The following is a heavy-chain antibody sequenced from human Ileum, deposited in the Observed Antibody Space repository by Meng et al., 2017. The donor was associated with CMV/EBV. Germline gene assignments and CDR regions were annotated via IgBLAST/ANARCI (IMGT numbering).Heavy chain of an antibody. J-gene: IGHJ4*02. CDR3: ARSIAVAGTGFDY. CDR2: INPNSAGT. CDR1: GYTFTGYY. V-gene: IGHV1-2*02. D-gene: IGHD6-19*01. Sequence: CKASGYTFTGYYMHWVRQAPGQGLEWMGWINPNSAGTNYAQKFQGRVTMTRDTSISTAYMELSRLRSDDTAVYYCARSIAVAGTGFDYWGQGTLVTVSS.